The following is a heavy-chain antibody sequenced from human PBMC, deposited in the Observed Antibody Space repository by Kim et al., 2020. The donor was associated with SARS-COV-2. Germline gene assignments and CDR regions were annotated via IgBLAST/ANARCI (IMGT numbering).Heavy chain of an antibody. J-gene: IGHJ4*02. Sequence: GGSLRLSCAASGFTFSSYGMHWVRQAPGKGLEWVAVIWYDGSNKYYADSVKGRFTISRDNSKNTLYLQMNSLRAEDTAVYYCARGRLGSGSPILDYWGQGTLVTVSS. D-gene: IGHD3-10*01. CDR3: ARGRLGSGSPILDY. V-gene: IGHV3-33*01. CDR2: IWYDGSNK. CDR1: GFTFSSYG.